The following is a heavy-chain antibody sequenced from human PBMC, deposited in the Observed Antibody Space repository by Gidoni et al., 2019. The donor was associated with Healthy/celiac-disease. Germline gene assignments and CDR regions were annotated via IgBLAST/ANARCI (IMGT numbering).Heavy chain of an antibody. CDR1: GGSISSSNW. D-gene: IGHD6-13*01. CDR3: ARASKQQLVYYYYYGMDV. CDR2: IYHSGST. Sequence: QVQLQESGPGLVKPSGTLSLTCAVSGGSISSSNWWSWARQPPGKGLEWIGEIYHSGSTNYNPSLKSRVTISVDKSKNQFSLKLSSVTAADTAVYYCARASKQQLVYYYYYGMDVWGQGTTVTVSS. J-gene: IGHJ6*02. V-gene: IGHV4-4*02.